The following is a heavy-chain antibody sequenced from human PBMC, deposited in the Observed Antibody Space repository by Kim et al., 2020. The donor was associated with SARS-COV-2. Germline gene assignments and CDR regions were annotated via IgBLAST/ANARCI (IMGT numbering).Heavy chain of an antibody. CDR2: INWNGGST. D-gene: IGHD3-10*01. Sequence: GGSLRLSCAASGFTFDDYGMSWVRQAPGKGLEWVSGINWNGGSTGYADSVKGRFTISRDNAKNSLYLQMNSLRAEDTALYHCARDQGYYGSGSYSWFDPWGQGTLVTVSS. J-gene: IGHJ5*02. CDR1: GFTFDDYG. CDR3: ARDQGYYGSGSYSWFDP. V-gene: IGHV3-20*01.